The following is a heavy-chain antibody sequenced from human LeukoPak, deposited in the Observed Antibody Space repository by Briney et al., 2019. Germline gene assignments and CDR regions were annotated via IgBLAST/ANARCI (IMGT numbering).Heavy chain of an antibody. D-gene: IGHD3-10*01. V-gene: IGHV3-66*01. CDR3: ARDRRYYYGSGSSY. J-gene: IGHJ4*02. CDR1: GFTVSSNY. CDR2: IYSGGST. Sequence: PPGGSLRLSCAASGFTVSSNYMSWVRQAPGKGLEWVSVIYSGGSTYYADSVKGRFTISRDNSKNTLYLQMNSLRAEDTAVYYCARDRRYYYGSGSSYWGQGTLVTVSS.